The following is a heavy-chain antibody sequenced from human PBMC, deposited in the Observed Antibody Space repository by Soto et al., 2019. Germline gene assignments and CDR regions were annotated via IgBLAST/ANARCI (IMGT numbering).Heavy chain of an antibody. V-gene: IGHV3-48*01. CDR2: ISSSSSTI. D-gene: IGHD3-10*01. J-gene: IGHJ4*02. Sequence: EVQLVESGGGLVQPGGSLRLSCAASGFTFSSYSMNWVRQAPGKGLEWVSYISSSSSTIYYADSVKGRFTISRDNAKNSLYLQMNRLRAEDTAVYYFARANYYGSPGDFDYWGQGTLVTVSS. CDR1: GFTFSSYS. CDR3: ARANYYGSPGDFDY.